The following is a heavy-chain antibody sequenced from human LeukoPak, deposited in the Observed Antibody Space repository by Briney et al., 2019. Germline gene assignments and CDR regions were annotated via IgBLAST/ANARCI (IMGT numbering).Heavy chain of an antibody. CDR3: ARATFSSSGHSY. CDR1: GFTFSYYE. V-gene: IGHV3-48*03. CDR2: IGNSGATI. Sequence: GGSLRLSCAASGFTFSYYEMNWVRQAPGKGLEWVSYIGNSGATIYYADSVKGRFTISRDNAKSSLFLQMNSLRAEDTGVYYCARATFSSSGHSYWGQGTLVTVSS. D-gene: IGHD6-13*01. J-gene: IGHJ4*02.